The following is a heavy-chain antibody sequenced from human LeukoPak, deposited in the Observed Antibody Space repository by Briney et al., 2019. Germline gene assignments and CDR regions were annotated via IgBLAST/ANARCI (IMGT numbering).Heavy chain of an antibody. CDR3: AREYSSSSAYYYYYMDV. CDR1: GGSFSGYY. V-gene: IGHV4-34*01. J-gene: IGHJ6*03. CDR2: INHSGST. Sequence: SETLSLTCAVYGGSFSGYYWSWIRQPPGKGLEWIGEINHSGSTNYNPSLKSRVTISVDTSKNQFSLKLSSVTAADTAVYYCAREYSSSSAYYYYYMDVWGKGTTVTVSS. D-gene: IGHD6-6*01.